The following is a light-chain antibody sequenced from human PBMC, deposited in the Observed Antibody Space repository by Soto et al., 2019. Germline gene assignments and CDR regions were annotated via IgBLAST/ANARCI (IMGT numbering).Light chain of an antibody. V-gene: IGKV3-15*01. Sequence: ETVMTQSPATLSVSPGDRATLSCRASQSISINLAWYQQKPGQPPRPLIYGASSRANGIPARFSGSGSGTEFTLTIRRLQSEDFAVYYCQQYNTWPPAWKLGQGTKV. CDR3: QQYNTWPPAWK. J-gene: IGKJ1*01. CDR2: GAS. CDR1: QSISIN.